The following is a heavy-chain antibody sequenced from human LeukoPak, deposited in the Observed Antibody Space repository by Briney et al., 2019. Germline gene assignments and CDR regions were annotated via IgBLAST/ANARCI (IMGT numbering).Heavy chain of an antibody. V-gene: IGHV4-59*08. CDR1: GGSISSYY. CDR3: ARLPTSDYYYYGMDV. J-gene: IGHJ6*02. CDR2: IYYSGST. Sequence: SETLSLTCTVSGGSISSYYWSWIRQPPGKGLEWIGYIYYSGSTNYNPSLKSRVTISVDTSKNQFSLKLSSVTAADTAVYYCARLPTSDYYYYGMDVWGQGTTVTVS.